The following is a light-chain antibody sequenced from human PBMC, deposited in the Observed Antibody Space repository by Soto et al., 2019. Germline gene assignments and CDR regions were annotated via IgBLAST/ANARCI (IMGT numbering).Light chain of an antibody. V-gene: IGLV1-51*02. CDR3: GTWDGSLSANWV. J-gene: IGLJ3*02. Sequence: QSVLTQPPSVSAAPGQKVTISCSGSSSNIGNNYVSWYQQLPGTAPKLLIYESDKRPSGIPDRFSGSKSGTSATLGITGLQTGDEADYYCGTWDGSLSANWVFGGGIKLTVL. CDR1: SSNIGNNY. CDR2: ESD.